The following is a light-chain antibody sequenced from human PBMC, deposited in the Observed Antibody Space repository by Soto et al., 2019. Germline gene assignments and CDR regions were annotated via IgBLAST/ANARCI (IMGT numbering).Light chain of an antibody. CDR3: QQYNNWPPWT. Sequence: EIVMTPSPATLSVSPVERATLSCRASQSVRSSIAWYQHKPGQAPRLLIYSASTRATGIPARFSGSGSGTEFTLTISSLQSEDFAVYYCQQYNNWPPWTFGQGTKVDI. CDR2: SAS. CDR1: QSVRSS. J-gene: IGKJ1*01. V-gene: IGKV3-15*01.